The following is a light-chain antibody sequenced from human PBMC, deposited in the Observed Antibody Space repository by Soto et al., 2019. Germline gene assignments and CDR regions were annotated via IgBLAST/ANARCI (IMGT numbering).Light chain of an antibody. V-gene: IGLV2-23*01. Sequence: QSVLTQPDSVSGSPGQSITISCTGTSSDIGRSNLVSWYQDHPGKAPKLIIYEATQRPSGISYRFSGSKSGNTASLTISGLQAEDEADYYCCSYAGSNTYVFGTGTKVTVL. J-gene: IGLJ1*01. CDR3: CSYAGSNTYV. CDR2: EAT. CDR1: SSDIGRSNL.